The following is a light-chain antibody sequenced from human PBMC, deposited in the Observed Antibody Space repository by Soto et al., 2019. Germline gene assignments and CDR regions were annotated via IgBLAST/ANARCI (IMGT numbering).Light chain of an antibody. J-gene: IGKJ5*01. Sequence: DIQLTQSPSSLSASVGDRVTITCQASQDINNYLNWYQQKPGKAPKLLIYDASNLETGVPSRFSGSGSGTDFTFTISSLQPEDIATYFCQQYDNVPPTFGQGTRLEIK. CDR2: DAS. V-gene: IGKV1-33*01. CDR3: QQYDNVPPT. CDR1: QDINNY.